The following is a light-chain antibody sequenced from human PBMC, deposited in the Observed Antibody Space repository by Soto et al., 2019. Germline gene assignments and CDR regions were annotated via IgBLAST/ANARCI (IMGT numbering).Light chain of an antibody. Sequence: DIQLTQSPSFLSASVGDRVTITCRASQAIDTYLAWYQQKPGKAPKLLICAASLLQSGVPSRFSGSGSGTEFTLTINSLQPEDFASYYCQQLNSFPFIFGQGTRLEIK. CDR1: QAIDTY. V-gene: IGKV1-9*01. J-gene: IGKJ5*01. CDR3: QQLNSFPFI. CDR2: AAS.